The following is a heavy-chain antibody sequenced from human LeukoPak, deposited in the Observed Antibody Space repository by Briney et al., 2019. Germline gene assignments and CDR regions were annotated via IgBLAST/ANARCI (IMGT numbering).Heavy chain of an antibody. CDR3: ARVISDLLDFDFDY. V-gene: IGHV3-74*01. CDR2: IRSDGRST. D-gene: IGHD3-16*01. Sequence: GESLKISCAASGFIFNNYWMHWVRQAPGKGLEWVSRIRSDGRSTSYADSVKGRFTISRDNAKSMLYLQMNTVRAEDSALYYCARVISDLLDFDFDYWGQGTLVTVSS. CDR1: GFIFNNYW. J-gene: IGHJ4*02.